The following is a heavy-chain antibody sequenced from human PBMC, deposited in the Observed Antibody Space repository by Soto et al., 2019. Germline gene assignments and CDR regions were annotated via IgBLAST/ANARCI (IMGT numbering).Heavy chain of an antibody. J-gene: IGHJ4*02. CDR1: GYSFSPLGEG. CDR2: IYSNDHK. CDR3: STRHRVGIVPDGFDF. V-gene: IGHV2-5*01. D-gene: IGHD2-21*01. Sequence: SAPTLVNPTQTLTLTGSFSGYSFSPLGEGVGWIRQPPGKAPECLAVIYSNDHKRYNPCWQARVSITKDASESHVVLTMTNMDPADPATYFCSTRHRVGIVPDGFDFWGQGILVTVSS.